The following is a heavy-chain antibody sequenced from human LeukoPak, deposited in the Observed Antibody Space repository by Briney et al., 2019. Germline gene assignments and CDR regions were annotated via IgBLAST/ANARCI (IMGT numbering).Heavy chain of an antibody. J-gene: IGHJ4*02. D-gene: IGHD3-3*01. CDR1: GGSISSSSYY. CDR3: ASVRNYDFWSGYPDY. CDR2: IYYSGST. Sequence: PSETLSLTCTVSGGSISSSSYYWGWIRQPPGKGLEWIGSIYYSGSTYYNPSLKSRVTISVDTSKNQFSLKLSSVTAADTAVYYCASVRNYDFWSGYPDYWGRGTLVTVSS. V-gene: IGHV4-39*01.